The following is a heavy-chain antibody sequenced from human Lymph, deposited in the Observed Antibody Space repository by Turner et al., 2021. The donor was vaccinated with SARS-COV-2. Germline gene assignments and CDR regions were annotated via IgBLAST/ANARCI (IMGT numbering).Heavy chain of an antibody. D-gene: IGHD1-26*01. V-gene: IGHV1-8*01. Sequence: QVQLVQSVAEVKKPGASVMVSCKASGYTFTSYDINWVRQATGQGLGWMGWMNPNSGNTGYAQKFQGRVTMTRNISISTAYMELSTLRSEDTAVYYCARGRYSGGGMDVWGQGTTVTVSS. CDR1: GYTFTSYD. CDR3: ARGRYSGGGMDV. J-gene: IGHJ6*02. CDR2: MNPNSGNT.